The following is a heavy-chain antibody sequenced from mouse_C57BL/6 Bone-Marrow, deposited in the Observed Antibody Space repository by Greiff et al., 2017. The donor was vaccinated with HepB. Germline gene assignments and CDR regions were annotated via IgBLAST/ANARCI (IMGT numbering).Heavy chain of an antibody. V-gene: IGHV5-6*01. Sequence: EVQLQESGGDLVKPGGSLKLSCAASGFTFSSYGMSWVRQTPDKRLEWVATISSGGSYTYYPDSVKGRFTISRDNVKNTLYLQMSSLKSEDTAMYYCARRTKGLGTWFAYWGQGTLVTVSA. J-gene: IGHJ3*01. D-gene: IGHD2-14*01. CDR2: ISSGGSYT. CDR3: ARRTKGLGTWFAY. CDR1: GFTFSSYG.